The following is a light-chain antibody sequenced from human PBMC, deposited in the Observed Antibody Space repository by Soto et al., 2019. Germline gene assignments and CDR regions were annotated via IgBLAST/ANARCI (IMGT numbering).Light chain of an antibody. Sequence: DIQMTQSPSSLSASVGDRVTITCQASQDISNYLNWYQQKPGKAPKLLIYDASNLETGVPSRFSGSGSGTDFTFTISSLQPEDIATYYCQQYDNHPPTFGQGTKLEIK. J-gene: IGKJ2*01. CDR2: DAS. V-gene: IGKV1-33*01. CDR1: QDISNY. CDR3: QQYDNHPPT.